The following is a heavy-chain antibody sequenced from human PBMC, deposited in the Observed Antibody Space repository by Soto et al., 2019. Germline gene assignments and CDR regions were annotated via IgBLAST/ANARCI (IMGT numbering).Heavy chain of an antibody. CDR2: ISGSGGST. J-gene: IGHJ5*02. D-gene: IGHD1-7*01. V-gene: IGHV3-23*01. Sequence: EVQLLESGGGLVQPGGSLRLSCAASGFTFSSYAMSWVRQAPGKGLEWVSAISGSGGSTYYADSVKGRFTISRDNSKNPLYLQMNSLRAEDTAVYYCARCLTGITGTTRWWFDPWGQGTLVTVSS. CDR3: ARCLTGITGTTRWWFDP. CDR1: GFTFSSYA.